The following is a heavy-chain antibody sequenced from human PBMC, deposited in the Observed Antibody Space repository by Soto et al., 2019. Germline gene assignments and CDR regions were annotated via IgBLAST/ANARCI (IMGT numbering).Heavy chain of an antibody. D-gene: IGHD5-12*01. Sequence: EVHLVESGGGLVTPGGSLRLSCADSGFTFSSHSMNWVRQAPGKGLEWVSCIGDSPAYIYYAGSVKGRFTISRDNAKNSLSLLMNSLRAEDTAVYYCARDHRNLRHGYRDYWGQGTLVTVSS. CDR3: ARDHRNLRHGYRDY. CDR1: GFTFSSHS. CDR2: IGDSPAYI. J-gene: IGHJ4*02. V-gene: IGHV3-21*01.